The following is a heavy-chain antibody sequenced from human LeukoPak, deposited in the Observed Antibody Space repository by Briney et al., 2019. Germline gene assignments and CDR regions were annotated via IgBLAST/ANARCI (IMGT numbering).Heavy chain of an antibody. Sequence: GGSLRLSCAASGFTFSSYSMNWVRQAPGRGLEWVSSIRFTGSYIYYADSVKGRFTISRDDAKNLLSLQMISLRVEDTAVYYCAKGGSGYYYNNGMDVWGQGTTVTVSS. CDR3: AKGGSGYYYNNGMDV. D-gene: IGHD3-3*01. CDR2: IRFTGSYI. CDR1: GFTFSSYS. J-gene: IGHJ6*02. V-gene: IGHV3-21*01.